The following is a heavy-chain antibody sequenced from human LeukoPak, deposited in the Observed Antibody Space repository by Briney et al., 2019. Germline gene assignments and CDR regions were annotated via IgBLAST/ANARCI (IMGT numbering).Heavy chain of an antibody. Sequence: GASVKVSCKASGGTFISYAISWVRQAPGQGLEWMGGIIPIFGTANYAQRFQGRVTITADESTSTAYMELSSLRSEDTAVYYCATPRGYYYYGMDVWGQGTTVTVSS. J-gene: IGHJ6*02. CDR1: GGTFISYA. CDR3: ATPRGYYYYGMDV. CDR2: IIPIFGTA. D-gene: IGHD3-10*01. V-gene: IGHV1-69*13.